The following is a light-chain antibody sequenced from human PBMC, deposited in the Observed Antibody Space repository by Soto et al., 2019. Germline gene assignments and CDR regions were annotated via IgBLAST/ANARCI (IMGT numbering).Light chain of an antibody. CDR1: QTFGRTY. CDR2: DAS. CDR3: QQFGTSPLYT. Sequence: ESVLTQSQGTLSVSPGERVTLSCRASQTFGRTYLAWYQQKPGQSPRLLIYDASGRATGIPDRFSGSGSGTDFTLTISRLEPEDYAVYHCQQFGTSPLYTFGQGTKVEIK. V-gene: IGKV3-20*01. J-gene: IGKJ2*01.